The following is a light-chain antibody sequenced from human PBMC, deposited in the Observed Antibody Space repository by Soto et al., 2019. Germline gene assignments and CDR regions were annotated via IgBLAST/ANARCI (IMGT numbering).Light chain of an antibody. CDR2: AAY. CDR1: QVISSW. CDR3: QQASSFHLT. Sequence: DIQMTQAPSFVSAFVGDRVTITCRASQVISSWLAWYQQKPGKAPKLLIYAAYSLQSGVPSRFSGSESGTDFTLTISSLQPEDSATYYCQQASSFHLTFGGGTKVEIK. J-gene: IGKJ4*01. V-gene: IGKV1-12*01.